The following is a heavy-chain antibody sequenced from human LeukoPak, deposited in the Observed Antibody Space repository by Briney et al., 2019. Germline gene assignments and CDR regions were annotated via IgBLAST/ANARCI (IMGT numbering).Heavy chain of an antibody. CDR3: ARFFGYNRDAFDI. D-gene: IGHD5-24*01. Sequence: SVKVSCKASGGTFSSYAISWVRQAPGQGLEWMGRIIPIFGTANYAQKFQGRVTITTDESTSTAYMELSSLRSEDTAVYYCARFFGYNRDAFDIWGQGTMVTVSS. CDR2: IIPIFGTA. J-gene: IGHJ3*02. CDR1: GGTFSSYA. V-gene: IGHV1-69*05.